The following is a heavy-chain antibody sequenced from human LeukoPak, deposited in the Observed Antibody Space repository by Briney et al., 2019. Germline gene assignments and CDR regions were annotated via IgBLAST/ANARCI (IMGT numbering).Heavy chain of an antibody. CDR1: GYTFTSYG. CDR3: ATDYGDYTSFDY. J-gene: IGHJ4*02. D-gene: IGHD4-17*01. V-gene: IGHV1-18*01. CDR2: ISAYNGNT. Sequence: ASVKVSCKASGYTFTSYGISWVRQAPGQGLEWMGWISAYNGNTNYAQKLQGRVTMTTDTSTSTAYMELSSLRSEDTAVYYCATDYGDYTSFDYWGQGTLVTVSS.